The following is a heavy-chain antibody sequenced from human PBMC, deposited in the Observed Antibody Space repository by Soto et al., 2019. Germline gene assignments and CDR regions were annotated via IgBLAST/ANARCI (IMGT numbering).Heavy chain of an antibody. CDR2: INPNSGGT. Sequence: QVQLVQSGAEVKKPGASVKVSCKTSGYTFTGYYMHWVRQAPGQGLEWMGWINPNSGGTNYAQNFQGWVNMTRDTSISTDYMELTRLRSDDTAVYYCARGPAMEYSSRWYSGGWFDPWGQGTLVTVSS. D-gene: IGHD6-13*01. CDR1: GYTFTGYY. V-gene: IGHV1-2*04. CDR3: ARGPAMEYSSRWYSGGWFDP. J-gene: IGHJ5*02.